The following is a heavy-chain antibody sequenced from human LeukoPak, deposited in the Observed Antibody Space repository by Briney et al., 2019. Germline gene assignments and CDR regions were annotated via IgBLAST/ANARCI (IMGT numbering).Heavy chain of an antibody. CDR2: ISPGTSDT. D-gene: IGHD2-8*02. V-gene: IGHV5-51*01. J-gene: IGHJ4*02. CDR3: ARREGGGLCRVDY. Sequence: GESLKISCQGSGYSFTNYWIGWVRQMPGKGLEWMGTISPGTSDTKYCPSFQGQVTISADKSISTAYLQWSSLQASDTAMYYCARREGGGLCRVDYWGQGTLVTVSS. CDR1: GYSFTNYW.